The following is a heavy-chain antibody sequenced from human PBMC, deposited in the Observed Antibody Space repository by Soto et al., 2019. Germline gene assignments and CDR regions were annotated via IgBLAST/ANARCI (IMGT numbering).Heavy chain of an antibody. CDR2: IIPIFATP. V-gene: IGHV1-69*06. Sequence: QVQLLQSGAEVQKPVSSVKVSCKASGGTFSTYAISWVRQAPGQGLEWMGGIIPIFATPSYAQKFQGRVTITADKSTSTAYMELSSLRSEDTAVDYCAREGPVAGNYGMDVWGQGTTVTVSS. D-gene: IGHD6-19*01. CDR3: AREGPVAGNYGMDV. CDR1: GGTFSTYA. J-gene: IGHJ6*02.